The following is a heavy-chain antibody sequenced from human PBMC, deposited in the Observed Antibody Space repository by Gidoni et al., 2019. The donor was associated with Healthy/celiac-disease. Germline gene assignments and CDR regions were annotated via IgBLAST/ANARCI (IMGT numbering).Heavy chain of an antibody. CDR1: GLTLRRNY. D-gene: IGHD2-15*01. Sequence: EVQLVESGGGLVQPGGSLRLSCAASGLTLRRNYMSWVRQAPGKGLELVSVIYSGGSTYYADSVKGRFNISRDNSKNALYFQINSLRAEDMAVYYCARVVNRGCSGGSCYLSRLVYWGQGTLVTVSS. J-gene: IGHJ4*02. CDR2: IYSGGST. V-gene: IGHV3-66*01. CDR3: ARVVNRGCSGGSCYLSRLVY.